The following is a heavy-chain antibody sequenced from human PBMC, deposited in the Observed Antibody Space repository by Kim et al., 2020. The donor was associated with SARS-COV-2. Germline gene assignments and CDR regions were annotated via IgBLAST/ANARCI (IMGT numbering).Heavy chain of an antibody. V-gene: IGHV1-18*04. CDR2: ISAYNGNT. J-gene: IGHJ6*02. D-gene: IGHD6-6*01. Sequence: ASVKVSCKASGYTFTSYGISWVRQAPGQGLEWMGWISAYNGNTNYAQKLQGRVTMTTDTSTSTAYMELRSLRSDDTAVYYCARDSSSADYYYYGMDVWGQGTTVTVSS. CDR1: GYTFTSYG. CDR3: ARDSSSADYYYYGMDV.